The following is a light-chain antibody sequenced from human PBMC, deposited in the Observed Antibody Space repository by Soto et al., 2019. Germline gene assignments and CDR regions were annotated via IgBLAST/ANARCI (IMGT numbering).Light chain of an antibody. CDR2: DAS. CDR3: HQRSYWPPS. CDR1: QSVGSL. V-gene: IGKV3-11*01. Sequence: EIVLTQSPVTLSLAAGERAALSCRASQSVGSLLAWYQQKPGQAPRLLIYDASNRATGIPARFSGNGSGTDFTLTISRLEPEDSAVYYCHQRSYWPPSFGPGTTVEIK. J-gene: IGKJ3*01.